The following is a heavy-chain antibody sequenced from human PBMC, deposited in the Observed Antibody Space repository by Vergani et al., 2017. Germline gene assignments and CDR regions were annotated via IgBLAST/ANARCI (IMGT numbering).Heavy chain of an antibody. J-gene: IGHJ4*02. CDR3: AKNGQWLVRGSFDY. CDR1: GGTFSSYG. Sequence: QVQLVQSGAEVKKPGSSVKVSCKASGGTFSSYGMHWVRQAPGKGLEWVAFIRYDGSNKYYADSVKGRFTISRDNSKNTLYLQMNSLRAEDTAVYYCAKNGQWLVRGSFDYWGQGTLVTVSS. CDR2: IRYDGSNK. V-gene: IGHV3-30*02. D-gene: IGHD6-19*01.